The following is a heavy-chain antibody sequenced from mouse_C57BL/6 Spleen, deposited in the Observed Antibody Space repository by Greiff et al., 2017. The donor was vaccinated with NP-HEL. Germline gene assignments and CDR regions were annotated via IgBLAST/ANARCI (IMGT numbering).Heavy chain of an antibody. CDR1: GYTFTDYY. J-gene: IGHJ2*01. CDR2: INPYNGGT. V-gene: IGHV1-19*01. Sequence: EVQLQQSGPVLVKPGASVKMSCKASGYTFTDYYMNWVKQSHGKSLEWIGVINPYNGGTSYNQKFKGKATLTVYKSSSTAYMELNSLTSEDSAVDYCARASIYYYGSSYDWGQGTTLTVSS. D-gene: IGHD1-1*01. CDR3: ARASIYYYGSSYD.